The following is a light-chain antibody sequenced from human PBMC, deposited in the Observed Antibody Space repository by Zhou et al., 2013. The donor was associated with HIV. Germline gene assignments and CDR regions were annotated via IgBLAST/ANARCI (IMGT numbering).Light chain of an antibody. J-gene: IGKJ2*01. CDR3: QQYNNWPPMYX. V-gene: IGKV3-15*01. Sequence: EIVMTQSPATLSVSPGERVTLSCRASQSIGNNLAWYQQKPGQAPRLLISGASTRATGIPVRFSGSGLGQSSLSPSAACSLKILLVYYCQQYNNWPPMYXFGLGDQAGDQ. CDR2: GAS. CDR1: QSIGNN.